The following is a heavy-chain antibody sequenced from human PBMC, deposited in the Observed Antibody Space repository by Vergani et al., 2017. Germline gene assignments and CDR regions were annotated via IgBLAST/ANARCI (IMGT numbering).Heavy chain of an antibody. Sequence: QVHLVESGGGLVKPGGSLRLSCAASGFTFSDYYMSWIRQAPGKGLEWVSYISSSGSTIYYADSVKGRFTISRDNAKNSLYLQVRSLRLEDTGVYHCVRDRGLCAGGRCYTEAWDYWGQGTLVTVSS. CDR1: GFTFSDYY. CDR3: VRDRGLCAGGRCYTEAWDY. V-gene: IGHV3-11*01. D-gene: IGHD2-2*02. CDR2: ISSSGSTI. J-gene: IGHJ4*02.